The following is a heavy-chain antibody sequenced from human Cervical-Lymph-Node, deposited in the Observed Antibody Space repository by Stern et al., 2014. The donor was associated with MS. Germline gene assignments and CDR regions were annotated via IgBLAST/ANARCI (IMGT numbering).Heavy chain of an antibody. V-gene: IGHV4-4*07. J-gene: IGHJ6*02. CDR1: VGSISDYY. CDR2: IYSSGAT. D-gene: IGHD4-17*01. Sequence: VQLQESGPGLVKPSETLSLTCTVSVGSISDYYWNWIRQPDGKGLEWIGRIYSSGATNYNPSLKSRVTMSVDTPKNQFSLKLTSLSAADTAVYYCARQTSVTSSLNFYYGMDVWGQGTTVTVSS. CDR3: ARQTSVTSSLNFYYGMDV.